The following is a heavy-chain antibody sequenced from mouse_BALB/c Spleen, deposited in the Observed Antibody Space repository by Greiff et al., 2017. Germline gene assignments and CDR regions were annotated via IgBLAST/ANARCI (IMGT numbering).Heavy chain of an antibody. J-gene: IGHJ1*01. Sequence: EVMLVESGGGLVQPGGSRKLSCAASGFTFSSFGMHWVRQAPEKGLEWVAYISSGSSTIYYADTVKGRFTISRDNPKNTLFLQMTSLRSEDTAMYYCARYGYYGYFDVWGAGTTVTVSS. V-gene: IGHV5-17*02. CDR1: GFTFSSFG. CDR3: ARYGYYGYFDV. CDR2: ISSGSSTI. D-gene: IGHD2-2*01.